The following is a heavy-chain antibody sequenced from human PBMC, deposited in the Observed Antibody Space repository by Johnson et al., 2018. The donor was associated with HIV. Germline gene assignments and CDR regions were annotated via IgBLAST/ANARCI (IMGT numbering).Heavy chain of an antibody. J-gene: IGHJ3*02. V-gene: IGHV3-11*04. Sequence: QVQLVESGGGLVQPRGSLRLSCAASGFTFSDYYMSWIRQAPGKGLEWVSYISSSGSTIYYADSVKGRFTISRDNAKNSLYLQMNSLRAEDTAVYYWASWPHGSGSYQIDIWGQGTMVTVSS. CDR3: ASWPHGSGSYQIDI. CDR1: GFTFSDYY. CDR2: ISSSGSTI. D-gene: IGHD3-10*01.